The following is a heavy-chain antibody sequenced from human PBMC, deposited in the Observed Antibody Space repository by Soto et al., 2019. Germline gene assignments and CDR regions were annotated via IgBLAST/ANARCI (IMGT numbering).Heavy chain of an antibody. V-gene: IGHV3-33*01. Sequence: GGSLRLSCAASGFTFSSYGMHWVRQAPGKGLEWVAVIWYDGSNKYYADSVKGRFTISRDNSKNTLYLQMNSLRAEDTAVYYCTHSREWRGPVVALGTLEYWRQRTLVTVSS. CDR2: IWYDGSNK. D-gene: IGHD2-15*01. J-gene: IGHJ4*02. CDR3: THSREWRGPVVALGTLEY. CDR1: GFTFSSYG.